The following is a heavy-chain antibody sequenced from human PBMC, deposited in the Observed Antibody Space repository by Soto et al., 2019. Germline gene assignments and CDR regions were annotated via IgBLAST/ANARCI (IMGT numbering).Heavy chain of an antibody. Sequence: PGGSLRLSCAASGFTFSSYGMHWVRQAPGKGLEWVAVILYDGSKKYYADSVKGRFTISRDNSKNTLYLQMSSLRAEDTALYYCVKDGSSGWPYFDDMDVWGKGTTVTAPQ. V-gene: IGHV3-30*18. D-gene: IGHD6-19*01. CDR3: VKDGSSGWPYFDDMDV. J-gene: IGHJ6*04. CDR2: ILYDGSKK. CDR1: GFTFSSYG.